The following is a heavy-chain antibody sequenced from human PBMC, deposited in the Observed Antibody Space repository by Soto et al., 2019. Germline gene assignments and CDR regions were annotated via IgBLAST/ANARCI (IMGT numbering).Heavy chain of an antibody. CDR2: IWYDGSNK. CDR3: ASGEGLPDLEWDYSGYYRELWPPGDY. J-gene: IGHJ4*02. V-gene: IGHV3-33*01. Sequence: PGGALRLSCASSGFTFCTSDMHLIQQAPGQRLERVAVIWYDGSNKYYADFVKGRFTLSRDNSENTLYLQMNSLRAEDTAVYYCASGEGLPDLEWDYSGYYRELWPPGDYWAQGTLVTVSS. CDR1: GFTFCTSD. D-gene: IGHD3-3*01.